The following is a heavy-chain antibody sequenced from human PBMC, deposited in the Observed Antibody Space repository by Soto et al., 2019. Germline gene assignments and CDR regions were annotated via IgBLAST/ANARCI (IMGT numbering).Heavy chain of an antibody. CDR3: ASWAGYSK. D-gene: IGHD3-9*01. V-gene: IGHV1-8*01. CDR1: GYTFTDYD. CDR2: VNPTSGNT. Sequence: QVQLVQSGAEVKKPGASVKVSCKVSGYTFTDYDINWVRQASGQGPEWMGWVNPTSGNTGYAQKFQGRVTMTWNTSISTAYVELSSLRSEDTAVYYCASWAGYSKWGQGTLVTVST. J-gene: IGHJ4*02.